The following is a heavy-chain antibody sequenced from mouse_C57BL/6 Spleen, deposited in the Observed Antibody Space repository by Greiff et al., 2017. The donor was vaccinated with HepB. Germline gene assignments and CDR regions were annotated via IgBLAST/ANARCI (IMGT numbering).Heavy chain of an antibody. CDR1: GYSITSGYY. CDR3: ATDYSNSAWFAY. D-gene: IGHD2-5*01. Sequence: VQLKQSGPGLVKPSQSLSLTCSVTGYSITSGYYWNWIRQFPGNKLEWMGYISYDGSNNYNPSLKNRISITRDTSKNQFFLKLNSVTTEDTATYYCATDYSNSAWFAYWGQGTLVTVSA. V-gene: IGHV3-6*01. CDR2: ISYDGSN. J-gene: IGHJ3*01.